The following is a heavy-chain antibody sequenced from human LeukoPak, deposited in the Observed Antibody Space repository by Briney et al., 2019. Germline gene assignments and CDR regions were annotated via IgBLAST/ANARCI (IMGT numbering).Heavy chain of an antibody. V-gene: IGHV3-23*01. Sequence: GGSLRLSCAASGFTFSSYAMSWVRQAPGKGLEWVSAISGSGGSTYYAGSVKGRFTISRDNSKNTLYLQMNSLRAEDTAVYYCAKGATAMYYYDSSGYYGYWGQGTLVTVSS. D-gene: IGHD3-22*01. CDR2: ISGSGGST. CDR1: GFTFSSYA. CDR3: AKGATAMYYYDSSGYYGY. J-gene: IGHJ4*02.